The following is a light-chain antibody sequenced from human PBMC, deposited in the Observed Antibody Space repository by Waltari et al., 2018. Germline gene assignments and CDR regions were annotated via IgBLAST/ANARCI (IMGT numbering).Light chain of an antibody. CDR1: SGSVSSTSY. CDR2: KTN. CDR3: LLYMGSSIWV. J-gene: IGLJ3*02. Sequence: QTVVTQEPSLSVSPGGTVTLTCALSSGSVSSTSYASWYQQSPGQTPRTLVYKTNIRSSGVPDRFSGSILGNKAALIITGAQADDESDYYCLLYMGSSIWVFGGGTKVTVL. V-gene: IGLV8-61*01.